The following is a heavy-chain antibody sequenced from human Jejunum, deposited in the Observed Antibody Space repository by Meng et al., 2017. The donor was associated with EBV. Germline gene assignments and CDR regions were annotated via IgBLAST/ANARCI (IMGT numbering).Heavy chain of an antibody. J-gene: IGHJ4*02. CDR1: GFSFPTYG. CDR2: ISAYNGNT. CDR3: TRDGPDYGNYINFDY. D-gene: IGHD4-11*01. Sequence: QVQLVQSGAEVTKPVAAVKVSCKASGFSFPTYGISWVRQAPGQGLEWMAWISAYNGNTNYAQKFQGRVTLTTDTSTGTAYMDLRSLRSDDTAVYYCTRDGPDYGNYINFDYWGQGTLVTVYS. V-gene: IGHV1-18*01.